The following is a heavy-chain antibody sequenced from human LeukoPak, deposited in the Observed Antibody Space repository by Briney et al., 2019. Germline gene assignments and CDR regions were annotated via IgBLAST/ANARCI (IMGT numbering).Heavy chain of an antibody. D-gene: IGHD1-26*01. CDR3: SRESGAFSPFGY. J-gene: IGHJ4*02. Sequence: SGTLSLTCDVSGGSISRTNWWSWVHQSPGQGLEWIGEISLSGRTNYNPSLQSRVTMSLDESKNQLSLDLASVTAADTAVYYCSRESGAFSPFGYWGQGTLVTVSS. CDR2: ISLSGRT. CDR1: GGSISRTNW. V-gene: IGHV4-4*02.